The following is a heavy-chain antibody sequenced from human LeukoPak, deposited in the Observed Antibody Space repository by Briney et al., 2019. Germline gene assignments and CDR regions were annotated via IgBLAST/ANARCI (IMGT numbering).Heavy chain of an antibody. CDR3: ARDTRSYDNSGYYFFDF. CDR2: INYSGST. Sequence: SETLSLTCTVSGASIRSYYWNWLRRPPGKGLEWIGYINYSGSTNYNPSLKSRATISMDTSKHHFSLKLNSVTAADTAVYYCARDTRSYDNSGYYFFDFWGQGTLVTVSS. D-gene: IGHD3-22*01. V-gene: IGHV4-59*01. CDR1: GASIRSYY. J-gene: IGHJ4*02.